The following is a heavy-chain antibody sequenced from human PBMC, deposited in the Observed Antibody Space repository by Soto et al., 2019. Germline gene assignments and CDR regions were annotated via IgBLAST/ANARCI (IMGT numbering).Heavy chain of an antibody. V-gene: IGHV4-39*01. D-gene: IGHD3-16*02. CDR2: IYYSGST. Sequence: QLQLQESGPGLVKPSETLSLTCTVSGGSISSSSYYWGWIRQPPGKGLEWIGSIYYSGSTYYNPSLKSRVTIYVDTSKNQFSLKLSSVTAADTAVYYCARQYYDYIWGSYRPNDAFDIWGQGTMVTVSS. J-gene: IGHJ3*02. CDR1: GGSISSSSYY. CDR3: ARQYYDYIWGSYRPNDAFDI.